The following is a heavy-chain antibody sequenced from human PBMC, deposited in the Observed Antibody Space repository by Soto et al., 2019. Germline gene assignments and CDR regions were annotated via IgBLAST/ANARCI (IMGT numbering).Heavy chain of an antibody. J-gene: IGHJ4*02. V-gene: IGHV4-31*03. D-gene: IGHD6-19*01. CDR2: ICYSGST. Sequence: SETLSLTCTVSGGSISSGGYYWSWIRQHPGKGLEWIGYICYSGSTYYNPSLKSRVTISVDTSKNQFSLKLSSVTAADTAVYYCARGLAVAGLYYFDYWGQGTLVTVSS. CDR3: ARGLAVAGLYYFDY. CDR1: GGSISSGGYY.